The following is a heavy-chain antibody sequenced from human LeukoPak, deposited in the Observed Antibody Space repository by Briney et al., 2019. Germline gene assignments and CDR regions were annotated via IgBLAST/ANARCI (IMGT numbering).Heavy chain of an antibody. CDR2: IYHSGST. Sequence: KSSETLSLTCTVSGGSISSYYWSWIRQPPGKGLEWIGYIYHSGSTNYNPSLKSRVTISVDRSKNHLSLKLSSVTAADTAVYYCARGALDCSGGSCYSELFFDYWGQGTLVTVSS. CDR1: GGSISSYY. J-gene: IGHJ4*02. D-gene: IGHD2-15*01. V-gene: IGHV4-59*01. CDR3: ARGALDCSGGSCYSELFFDY.